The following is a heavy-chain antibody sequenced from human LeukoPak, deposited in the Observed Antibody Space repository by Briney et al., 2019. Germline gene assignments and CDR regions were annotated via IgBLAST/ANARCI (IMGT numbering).Heavy chain of an antibody. CDR2: IYYSGST. CDR1: GGSISSYY. J-gene: IGHJ6*03. Sequence: PSETLSLTCTVSGGSISSYYWGWIRQPPGKGLEWIGYIYYSGSTNYNPSLKSRVPISVDTSKNQFSLKLSSVTAAATAVYSCAVYLVARISPYWYYFMDGWGKAIVVIVS. CDR3: AVYLVARISPYWYYFMDG. V-gene: IGHV4-59*01. D-gene: IGHD2-21*01.